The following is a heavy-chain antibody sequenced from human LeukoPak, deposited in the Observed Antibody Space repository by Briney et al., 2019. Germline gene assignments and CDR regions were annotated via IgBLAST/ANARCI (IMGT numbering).Heavy chain of an antibody. CDR1: GGSISSYY. CDR3: ASYDILTGYYNY. J-gene: IGHJ4*02. D-gene: IGHD3-9*01. V-gene: IGHV4-59*01. CDR2: IYYSGST. Sequence: NPSETLSLTCAVSGGSISSYYWSWIRQPPGKGLEWIGYIYYSGSTNYNPSLKSRVTISVDTSKNQFSLKLSSVTAADTAVYYCASYDILTGYYNYWGQGTLVTVSS.